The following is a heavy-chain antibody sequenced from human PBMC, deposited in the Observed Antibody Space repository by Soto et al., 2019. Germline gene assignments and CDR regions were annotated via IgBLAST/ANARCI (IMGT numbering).Heavy chain of an antibody. D-gene: IGHD2-21*01. J-gene: IGHJ5*02. CDR3: ARLRIATNNYKWFDP. V-gene: IGHV4-31*03. CDR2: IYVTGAV. CDR1: GAALNSGNYY. Sequence: SETLSLTCSVSGAALNSGNYYWSWIRQVPGKGLEWIGHIYVTGAVNYNPSLRDRITISQDTSERQFSLNLRLVTAADTAVYYCARLRIATNNYKWFDPWGQGTLVTVSS.